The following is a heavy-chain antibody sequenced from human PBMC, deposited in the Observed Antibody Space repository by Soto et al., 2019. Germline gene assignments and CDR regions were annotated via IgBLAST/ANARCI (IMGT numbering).Heavy chain of an antibody. J-gene: IGHJ1*01. D-gene: IGHD3-22*01. V-gene: IGHV3-30-3*01. Sequence: LRLSCAASGFTFKDFAMHWVRQAPGTGLEWVALISHDESKTNHADPVKGRFSISRDNARNTLYLQMNSLRNEDTGVYYCARIHHSSGYSYYHCAQGTPVPVSA. CDR2: ISHDESKT. CDR3: ARIHHSSGYSYYH. CDR1: GFTFKDFA.